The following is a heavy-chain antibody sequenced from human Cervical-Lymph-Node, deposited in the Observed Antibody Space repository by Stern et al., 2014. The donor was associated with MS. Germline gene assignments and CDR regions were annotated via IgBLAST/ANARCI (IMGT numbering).Heavy chain of an antibody. D-gene: IGHD4-17*01. CDR3: ARGKYGDLHDY. J-gene: IGHJ4*02. Sequence: VQLEESGPGLVKPSQTLSLTCTVSGGSISSGGYYWSWIRPHPGKGLAWIGYIYYSGSTYYNPSRKRRVTISVDTSKNQFSLKLSSVTAADTAVYYCARGKYGDLHDYWGQGTLVTVSS. CDR1: GGSISSGGYY. CDR2: IYYSGST. V-gene: IGHV4-31*03.